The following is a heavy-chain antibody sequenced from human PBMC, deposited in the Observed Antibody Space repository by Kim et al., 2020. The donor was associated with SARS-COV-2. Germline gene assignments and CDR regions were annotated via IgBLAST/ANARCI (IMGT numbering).Heavy chain of an antibody. CDR3: ARDGDWNYGNWYFDL. D-gene: IGHD1-7*01. V-gene: IGHV3-53*01. Sequence: ASVKGRFTISRDNAKNTLYLQMNSLRAEDTAVYYCARDGDWNYGNWYFDLWGRGTLVTVSS. J-gene: IGHJ2*01.